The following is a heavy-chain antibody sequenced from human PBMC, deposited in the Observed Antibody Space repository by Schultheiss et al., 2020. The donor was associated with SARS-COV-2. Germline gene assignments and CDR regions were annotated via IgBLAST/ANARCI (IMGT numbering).Heavy chain of an antibody. V-gene: IGHV3-13*01. J-gene: IGHJ3*02. CDR3: AKYPSKRSLDAFDI. D-gene: IGHD1-26*01. CDR1: GFTFSSYD. Sequence: GGSLRLSCAASGFTFSSYDMHWVRQATGKGLEWVSAIGTAGDTYYPGSVKGRFTISRENAKNSLYLQMNSLRAEDTAVYYCAKYPSKRSLDAFDIWGQGTMVTVSS. CDR2: IGTAGDT.